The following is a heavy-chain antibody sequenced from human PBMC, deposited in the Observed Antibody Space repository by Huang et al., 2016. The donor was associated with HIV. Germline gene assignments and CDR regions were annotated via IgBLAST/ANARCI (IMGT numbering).Heavy chain of an antibody. CDR2: VRSKAFGGAS. J-gene: IGHJ6*03. CDR3: SPSGDDYFYFYMDV. V-gene: IGHV3-49*03. Sequence: QLVESGGDSVQSGRSLRLSCRGSGFIFNDFAINWFRQSPGKGLEWIGFVRSKAFGGASKRDPSVKDRFTVSRDEAKNVAFLQMDNLQVDDTAIYYCSPSGDDYFYFYMDVWGNGTTVIVS. D-gene: IGHD4-17*01. CDR1: GFIFNDFA.